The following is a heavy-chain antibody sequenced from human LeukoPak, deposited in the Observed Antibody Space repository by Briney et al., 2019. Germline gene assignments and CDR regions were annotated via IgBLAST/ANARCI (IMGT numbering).Heavy chain of an antibody. CDR3: ARGVDPFNWFDP. V-gene: IGHV4-61*02. D-gene: IGHD5-12*01. CDR2: IYTSGST. Sequence: SSETLSLTCNVSGYSISSGSYYWSWIRQPAGKGLEWIGRIYTSGSTNYNPSLKSRVTISVDTSKNQFSLKLSSVTAADTAVYYCARGVDPFNWFDPWGQGTLVTVSS. J-gene: IGHJ5*02. CDR1: GYSISSGSYY.